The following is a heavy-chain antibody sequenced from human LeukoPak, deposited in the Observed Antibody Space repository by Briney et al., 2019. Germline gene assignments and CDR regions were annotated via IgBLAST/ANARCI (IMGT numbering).Heavy chain of an antibody. D-gene: IGHD3-10*01. V-gene: IGHV3-20*04. Sequence: GGSLRLTCAASGFSFDDYGMSWVRQAPGKGLEWLSGINWKTGATGYSDSVKGRFTISKDNTKNSLYLQMNSLRAEDTAFYYCAIETSARGVSTHWGQGTLVTVSS. CDR2: INWKTGAT. CDR1: GFSFDDYG. CDR3: AIETSARGVSTH. J-gene: IGHJ4*02.